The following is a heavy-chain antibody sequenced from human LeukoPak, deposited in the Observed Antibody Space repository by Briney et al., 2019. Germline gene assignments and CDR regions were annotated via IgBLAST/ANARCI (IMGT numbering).Heavy chain of an antibody. D-gene: IGHD1-26*01. CDR3: ARDPSDSIVGATVGAFDI. V-gene: IGHV3-11*04. J-gene: IGHJ3*02. CDR2: ISSSGSTI. CDR1: GFTFSDYY. Sequence: PGGSLRLFCAASGFTFSDYYMSWIRQAPGKGLEWVSYISSSGSTIYYADSVKGRFTISRDNAKNSLYLQMNSLRAEDTAVYYCARDPSDSIVGATVGAFDIWGQGTMVTVSS.